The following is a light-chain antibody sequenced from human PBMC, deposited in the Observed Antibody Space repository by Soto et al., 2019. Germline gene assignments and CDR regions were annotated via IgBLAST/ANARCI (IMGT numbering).Light chain of an antibody. Sequence: QSALTQPASVSGSPGQSITISCTGTSSDVGAYNYVSWFQQHPDKAPKLMIYEVSNRPSGVSNRFSGSKSGNAASLTISGLQAEDEAYCFCFSFTTSNTHVFGTGTKLTVL. CDR1: SSDVGAYNY. CDR3: FSFTTSNTHV. V-gene: IGLV2-14*01. J-gene: IGLJ1*01. CDR2: EVS.